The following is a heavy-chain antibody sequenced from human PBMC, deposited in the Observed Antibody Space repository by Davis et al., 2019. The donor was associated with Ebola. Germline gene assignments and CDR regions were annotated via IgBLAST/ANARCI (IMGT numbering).Heavy chain of an antibody. D-gene: IGHD1-1*01. CDR2: IYHSGSG. V-gene: IGHV4-4*02. Sequence: SETLSLTCAVSGGSISSSNWWSWVRQSSGKGLEWIGEIYHSGSGNYNPSLKSRVSMSVDTSKKQFSLKVTSVTAAGTAVYYCARGLFWSGLDVWGQGTTVTVSS. CDR1: GGSISSSNW. CDR3: ARGLFWSGLDV. J-gene: IGHJ6*02.